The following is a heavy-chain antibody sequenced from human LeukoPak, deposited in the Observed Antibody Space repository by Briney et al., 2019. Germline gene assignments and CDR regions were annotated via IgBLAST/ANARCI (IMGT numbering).Heavy chain of an antibody. CDR1: GFIFSSYA. J-gene: IGHJ4*02. CDR2: ISGSGGST. D-gene: IGHD3-3*01. V-gene: IGHV3-23*01. CDR3: AKDSRGRFLEWLSNKYYFDY. Sequence: PGGSLRLSCAASGFIFSSYAMSWVRQAPGKGLEWVSAISGSGGSTYYADSVKGRFTISRDNSKNTLYLQMNSLRAEDTAVYYCAKDSRGRFLEWLSNKYYFDYWGQGTLVTVSS.